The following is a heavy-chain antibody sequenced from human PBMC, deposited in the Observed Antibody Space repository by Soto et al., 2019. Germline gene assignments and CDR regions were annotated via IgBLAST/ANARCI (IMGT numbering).Heavy chain of an antibody. J-gene: IGHJ5*01. CDR2: IFHSGIT. Sequence: SETLSLTCTISGDSFSNLYWTWIRQSPGKGLEWIGYIFHSGITDYNPSVKSRVTISIDKSRNLFSLNLTSVTAADTAVYYCARDRYFYDSRGYYRTLDSWGQGTLVTVSS. CDR3: ARDRYFYDSRGYYRTLDS. CDR1: GDSFSNLY. V-gene: IGHV4-59*11. D-gene: IGHD3-22*01.